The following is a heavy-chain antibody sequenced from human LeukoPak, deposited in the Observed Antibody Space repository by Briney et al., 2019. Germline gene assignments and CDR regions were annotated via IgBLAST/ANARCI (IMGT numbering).Heavy chain of an antibody. CDR3: ARALTNSYGSLGAFDI. CDR2: INHSGST. J-gene: IGHJ3*02. Sequence: PSETLSLTCAVYGGSFSGYYWSWIRQPPGKGLEWIGEINHSGSTNYNPSLKSRVTISVDTSKNQFSLKLSSVTAADTAVYYCARALTNSYGSLGAFDIWGQGTMVTVSS. V-gene: IGHV4-34*01. CDR1: GGSFSGYY. D-gene: IGHD5-18*01.